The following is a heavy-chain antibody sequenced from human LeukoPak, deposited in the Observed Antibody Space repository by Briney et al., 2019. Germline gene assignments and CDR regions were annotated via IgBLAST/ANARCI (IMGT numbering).Heavy chain of an antibody. V-gene: IGHV4-39*01. Sequence: SETLSLTCTVSGGSISSSSYYWGWIRQPPGKGLEWIGSIYYSGSTYYNPSLKSRVTISVATSKNQFSLKLSSVTAADTAVYYCEQQGRFGVVITFDYWGQGTLVTVSS. J-gene: IGHJ4*02. CDR1: GGSISSSSYY. D-gene: IGHD3-3*01. CDR3: EQQGRFGVVITFDY. CDR2: IYYSGST.